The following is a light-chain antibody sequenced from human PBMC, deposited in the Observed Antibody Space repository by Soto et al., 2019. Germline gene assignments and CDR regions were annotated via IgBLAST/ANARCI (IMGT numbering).Light chain of an antibody. CDR3: QQYNNWPIT. Sequence: ERVRRQSPATLSVSPGERATLSCRASQTVSSNLAWYQQKPGQAPRLLIYGASTRATGIPARFSGGGSGTELTLTISSLQSEDFAVYYCQQYNNWPITFGQGTRLEIK. V-gene: IGKV3-15*01. CDR1: QTVSSN. CDR2: GAS. J-gene: IGKJ5*01.